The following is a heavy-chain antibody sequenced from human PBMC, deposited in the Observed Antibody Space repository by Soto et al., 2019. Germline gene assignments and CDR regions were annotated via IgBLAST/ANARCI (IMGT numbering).Heavy chain of an antibody. Sequence: QVQLQESGPGLVKPSETLSLTCTVSGGSVSSGSYYWSWIRQPPGKGLEWIGYIYYSGSTNYNPSLKSRVPISVDTSKNQFSLKLSSVTAADTAVYYCARALGTSHVGYYYYYYGMDVWGQGTTVTVSS. V-gene: IGHV4-61*01. CDR2: IYYSGST. D-gene: IGHD1-1*01. J-gene: IGHJ6*02. CDR1: GGSVSSGSYY. CDR3: ARALGTSHVGYYYYYYGMDV.